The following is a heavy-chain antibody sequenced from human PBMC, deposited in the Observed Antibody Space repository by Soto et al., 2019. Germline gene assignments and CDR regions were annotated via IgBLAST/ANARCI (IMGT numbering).Heavy chain of an antibody. CDR3: AKVGGPAYCNSPGCSAEHFDY. CDR2: INPYGGAA. D-gene: IGHD2-2*01. V-gene: IGHV1-46*01. Sequence: ASVKVSCKASGYTFTSTWMHWVRQAPGQGIERKGIINPYGGAATYAEKFQGRVTMTRDTSTATDYMELSSLRSEDTAMYYCAKVGGPAYCNSPGCSAEHFDYWGQGTQVTVSS. CDR1: GYTFTSTW. J-gene: IGHJ4*02.